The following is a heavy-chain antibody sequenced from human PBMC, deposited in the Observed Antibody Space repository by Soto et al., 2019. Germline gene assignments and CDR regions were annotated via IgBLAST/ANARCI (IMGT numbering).Heavy chain of an antibody. CDR1: GGSFRGFY. D-gene: IGHD3-10*01. J-gene: IGHJ4*02. CDR3: ARGAGSLVRGIDY. V-gene: IGHV4-34*01. Sequence: SETLSLTCAVSGGSFRGFYWTWIRQSPGKGLEWLGDINHVGITNYNPSLKSRVSIPVDTSKSQFSLKLSSVTAADTAVYYCARGAGSLVRGIDYWGQGTLVTVSS. CDR2: INHVGIT.